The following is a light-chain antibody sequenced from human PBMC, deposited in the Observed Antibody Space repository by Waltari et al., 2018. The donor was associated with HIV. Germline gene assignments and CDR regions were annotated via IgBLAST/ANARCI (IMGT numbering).Light chain of an antibody. Sequence: QSPLTQPASVSGNPGQSVTITCTGTNIDVGNYNLVYWYQQHPGKAPKLLIYDVSKRPSGVSSRFSGAKSGYWASLTISGLLTEDESYYYGLTYVSDSGTWKFGGGTYLTV. CDR3: LTYVSDSGTWK. V-gene: IGLV2-23*02. CDR2: DVS. J-gene: IGLJ3*02. CDR1: NIDVGNYNL.